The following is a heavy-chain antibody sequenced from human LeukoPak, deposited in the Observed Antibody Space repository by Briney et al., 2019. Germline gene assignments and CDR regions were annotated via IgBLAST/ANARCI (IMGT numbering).Heavy chain of an antibody. CDR3: AGDEDSSGCCFDY. V-gene: IGHV1-2*02. J-gene: IGHJ4*02. Sequence: ASVRVSCKASGYTFTGYYMHWVRQAPGQGLEWMGWINPNSGGTNCAQKFLGRVTMTRDTSISTAYMELSRLRSDDTAVYFCAGDEDSSGCCFDYWGQGTLVTVSS. CDR2: INPNSGGT. D-gene: IGHD3-22*01. CDR1: GYTFTGYY.